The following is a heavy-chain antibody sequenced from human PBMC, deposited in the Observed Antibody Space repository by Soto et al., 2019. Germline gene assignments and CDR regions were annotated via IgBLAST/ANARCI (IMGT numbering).Heavy chain of an antibody. CDR1: GGSFSDYY. D-gene: IGHD3-9*01. CDR3: ARAYYDILTGYSHLDY. V-gene: IGHV4-59*08. Sequence: SETLSLTCTVYGGSFSDYYWSWIRQPPGKGLEWIGYIYYSGSTNYNPSLKSRVTISVDTSKNQFSLKLSSVTAADTAVYYCARAYYDILTGYSHLDYWGQGTLVTVSS. CDR2: IYYSGST. J-gene: IGHJ4*02.